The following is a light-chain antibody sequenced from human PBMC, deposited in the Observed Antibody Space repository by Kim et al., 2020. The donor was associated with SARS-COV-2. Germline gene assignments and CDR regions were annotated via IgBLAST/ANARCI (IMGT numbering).Light chain of an antibody. V-gene: IGLV4-69*01. CDR1: SGHSSYA. CDR3: QTWGTGIRV. CDR2: LNSDGSH. Sequence: QPVLTQSPSASASLGASVTLTCTLSSGHSSYAIAWHQQQPEKGPRYLMKLNSDGSHSKGDGIPDRFSGSSSGAERYLTISSLQSEDEADYYCQTWGTGIRVFGGGTQLTVL. J-gene: IGLJ3*02.